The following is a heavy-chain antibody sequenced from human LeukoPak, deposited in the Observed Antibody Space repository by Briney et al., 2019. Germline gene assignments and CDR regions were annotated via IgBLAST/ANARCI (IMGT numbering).Heavy chain of an antibody. CDR1: GFTFSSYW. CDR3: AKDGGIAAACDY. Sequence: GGSLRLSCAASGFTFSSYWMHWVRQAPGKGLVWVSRINTDGSSTSYADSVKGRFTISRDNAKNTLYLQMNSLRAEDTAVYYCAKDGGIAAACDYWGQGTLVTVSS. V-gene: IGHV3-74*01. J-gene: IGHJ4*02. CDR2: INTDGSST. D-gene: IGHD6-13*01.